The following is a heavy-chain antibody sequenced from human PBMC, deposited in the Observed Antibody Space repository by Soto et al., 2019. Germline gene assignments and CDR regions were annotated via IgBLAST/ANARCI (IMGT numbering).Heavy chain of an antibody. V-gene: IGHV1-2*04. CDR2: INPNSGGT. D-gene: IGHD2-15*01. J-gene: IGHJ4*02. Sequence: ASVKVSCKASGYTFTGYYMHWVRQAPGQGLEWMGWINPNSGGTNYAQKFQGWVTMTRDTSTNTAYMELSRLRSDDTAAYYCAIVALGYCSGGSCLGPFDYWGQGTLVTVSS. CDR3: AIVALGYCSGGSCLGPFDY. CDR1: GYTFTGYY.